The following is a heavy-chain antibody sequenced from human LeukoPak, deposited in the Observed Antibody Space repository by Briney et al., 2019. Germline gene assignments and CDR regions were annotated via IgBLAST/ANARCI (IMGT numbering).Heavy chain of an antibody. CDR1: GFTFDGYD. CDR2: IYWSGGST. V-gene: IGHV3-20*04. D-gene: IGHD6-13*01. CDR3: TRVLGQQLVRADY. Sequence: AGSLRLSCAASGFTFDGYDMSWVRQALGKGLEWVSGIYWSGGSTGYASSVKGRFIFFRDNAKKSLYLQMNSLRAEDAALYSCTRVLGQQLVRADYWGQGTLVTVSS. J-gene: IGHJ4*02.